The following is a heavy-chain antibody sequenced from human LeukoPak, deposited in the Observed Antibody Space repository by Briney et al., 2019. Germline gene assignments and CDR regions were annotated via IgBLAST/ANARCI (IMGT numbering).Heavy chain of an antibody. Sequence: SVKVSCKASGGTFSSYAISWVRQAPGQGLEWMGGIVPIFGTANYAQKFQGRVTITADESTSTAYMELSSLRSEDTAVYYCARVGDYGGNSDGVDYWGQGTLVTVSS. CDR2: IVPIFGTA. CDR3: ARVGDYGGNSDGVDY. J-gene: IGHJ4*02. V-gene: IGHV1-69*13. CDR1: GGTFSSYA. D-gene: IGHD4-23*01.